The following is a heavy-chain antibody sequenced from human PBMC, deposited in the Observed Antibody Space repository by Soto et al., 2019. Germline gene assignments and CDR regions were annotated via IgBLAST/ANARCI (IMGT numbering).Heavy chain of an antibody. V-gene: IGHV1-18*01. J-gene: IGHJ4*02. D-gene: IGHD1-1*01. CDR2: ISPYNGNT. CDR3: ARYELKRPCDY. CDR1: GFSFTTYG. Sequence: QIQLVQSGAEVKKPGASVNVSCKTSGFSFTTYGVNWVRQAPGQGLEWVGWISPYNGNTYYAQRLQGRVTMTTDTSTSTAYMELRSLRSDDTAVYYCARYELKRPCDYWGQGTLVTVSS.